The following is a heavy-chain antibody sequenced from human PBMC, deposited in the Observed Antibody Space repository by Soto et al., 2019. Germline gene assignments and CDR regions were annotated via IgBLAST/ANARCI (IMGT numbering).Heavy chain of an antibody. CDR3: TTSKQQLPKGYYYGMDV. Sequence: GGSLRLSCAASGFTFSNAWMNWVRQAPGKGLEWVGRIKSKTDGGTTDYAAPVKGRFTISRDDSKNTLYLQMNSLKTEDTAVYYCTTSKQQLPKGYYYGMDVWGQGTTVTVSS. J-gene: IGHJ6*02. CDR2: IKSKTDGGTT. D-gene: IGHD6-13*01. V-gene: IGHV3-15*07. CDR1: GFTFSNAW.